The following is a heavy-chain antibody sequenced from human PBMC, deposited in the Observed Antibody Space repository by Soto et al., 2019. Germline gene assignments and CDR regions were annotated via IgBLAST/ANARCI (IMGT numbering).Heavy chain of an antibody. CDR1: GFTFSSYS. D-gene: IGHD2-2*02. CDR2: ISSSSSTI. CDR3: ARGEGCSSTSCYTFWFDP. J-gene: IGHJ5*02. V-gene: IGHV3-48*02. Sequence: PGGSLRLSCAASGFTFSSYSMNWVRQAPGKGLEWVSYISSSSSTIYYADSVKGRFTISRDNAKNSLYLQMNSLRDEDTAVYYCARGEGCSSTSCYTFWFDPWGQGTLVTVSS.